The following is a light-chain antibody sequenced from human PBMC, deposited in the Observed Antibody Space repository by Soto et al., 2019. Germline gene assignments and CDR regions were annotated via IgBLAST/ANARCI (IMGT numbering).Light chain of an antibody. CDR3: SSYTSSSTRV. J-gene: IGLJ1*01. Sequence: QSAPTQPASVSGSPGQSITISCTGTSSDVGGYNYVSWYQQHPGKAPKLMIYDVSNRPSGVSNRFSGSKSGNTASLTISGLQAEDEADYYCSSYTSSSTRVFGTGTTVTVL. CDR1: SSDVGGYNY. CDR2: DVS. V-gene: IGLV2-14*03.